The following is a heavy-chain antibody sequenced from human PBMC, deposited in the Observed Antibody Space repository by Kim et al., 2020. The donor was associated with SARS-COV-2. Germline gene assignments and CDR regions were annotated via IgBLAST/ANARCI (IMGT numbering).Heavy chain of an antibody. D-gene: IGHD4-17*01. V-gene: IGHV4-34*01. CDR2: INHSGST. Sequence: SETLSLTCAVYGGSFSGYYWSWIRQPPGKGLEWIGEINHSGSTNYNPSLKSRVTISVDTSKNQFSLKLSSVTAADTAVYYCARAATVTTPYYYYYYGMDVWGQGTTVTVSS. J-gene: IGHJ6*02. CDR1: GGSFSGYY. CDR3: ARAATVTTPYYYYYYGMDV.